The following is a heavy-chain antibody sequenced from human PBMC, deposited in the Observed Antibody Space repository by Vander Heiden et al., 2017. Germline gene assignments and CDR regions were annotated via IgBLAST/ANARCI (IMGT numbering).Heavy chain of an antibody. CDR2: INPNTGGS. V-gene: IGHV1-2*02. Sequence: QVQLVQSGAEVRKPGASVKVSCKASGYTFTDFYIHWVRQAPGQGLEWMGWINPNTGGSDFAPKFQGRVTMTRDTSISTASMELNNLRFDDTAVYYCARDDAYKYESRGYWENGYWGQGTLVTVSS. CDR3: ARDDAYKYESRGYWENGY. D-gene: IGHD3-22*01. CDR1: GYTFTDFY. J-gene: IGHJ4*02.